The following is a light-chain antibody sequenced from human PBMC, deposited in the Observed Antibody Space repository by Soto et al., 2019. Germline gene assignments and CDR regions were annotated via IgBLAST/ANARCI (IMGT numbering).Light chain of an antibody. Sequence: DVQMTQSPSTLSASVVDRFTITFRASHIMSNCLAWYQQKPGKAPKGLISKASTLESGAPSRFSGSGSGTEFTLTISSLQPDDFATYYCQQYYSYPWTFGQGTKVDIK. CDR1: HIMSNC. CDR2: KAS. J-gene: IGKJ1*01. V-gene: IGKV1-5*03. CDR3: QQYYSYPWT.